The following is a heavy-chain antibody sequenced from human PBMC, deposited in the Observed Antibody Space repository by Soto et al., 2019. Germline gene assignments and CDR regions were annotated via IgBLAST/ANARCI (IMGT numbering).Heavy chain of an antibody. D-gene: IGHD2-2*01. J-gene: IGHJ6*02. CDR2: INPSGGST. CDR3: ARFLRPGSTSGLAVHYGMDV. V-gene: IGHV1-46*01. CDR1: GYTFTSYY. Sequence: QVQLVQSGAEVKKPGASVKVSCKASGYTFTSYYMHLVRQAPGQGLEWMGIINPSGGSTSYAQKFQGRVTMTRDTSTSTVYMELSSLRSEDTAVYYCARFLRPGSTSGLAVHYGMDVWGQGTTVTVSS.